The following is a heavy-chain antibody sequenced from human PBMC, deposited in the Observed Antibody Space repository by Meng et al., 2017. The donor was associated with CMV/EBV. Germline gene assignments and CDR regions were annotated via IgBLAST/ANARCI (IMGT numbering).Heavy chain of an antibody. CDR2: ISYDGSNK. CDR1: GVTFRTYS. J-gene: IGHJ4*02. CDR3: ASGIVAATYFDY. D-gene: IGHD1-26*01. Sequence: SCAASGVTFRTYSMHWVRQAPGKGLEWVAVISYDGSNKYYADSVKGRFTISRDNSKNTLYLQMDSLRDEDTAVYYCASGIVAATYFDYWGQGTLVTVSS. V-gene: IGHV3-30-3*01.